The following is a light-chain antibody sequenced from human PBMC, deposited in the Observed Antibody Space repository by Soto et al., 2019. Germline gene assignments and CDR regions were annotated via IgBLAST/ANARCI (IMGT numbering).Light chain of an antibody. J-gene: IGLJ1*01. CDR2: DVS. CDR1: SSDVGGYNY. V-gene: IGLV2-14*01. Sequence: QSVLTQPASVSGSPGQSITISCTGTSSDVGGYNYVSWYQQHPGKAPKLMIYDVSNRPSGVSNRFSGSKSGNTASLTISGLQAEDEADYYCSSYPSSSTLLDVFGTGTKLTVL. CDR3: SSYPSSSTLLDV.